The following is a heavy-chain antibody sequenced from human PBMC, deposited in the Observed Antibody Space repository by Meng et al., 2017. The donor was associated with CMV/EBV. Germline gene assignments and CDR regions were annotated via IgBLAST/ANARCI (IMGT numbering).Heavy chain of an antibody. V-gene: IGHV3-11*04. CDR3: ARSNYYGSGSYFAQPYYYYGMDV. CDR1: GFTFSDYY. J-gene: IGHJ6*02. D-gene: IGHD3-10*01. CDR2: ISSSGNTI. Sequence: GESLKISCAASGFTFSDYYMSWIRQAPGKGLEWVSYISSSGNTIFYADSVKGRFTTSRDNARNSLYLQMNSLRAEDTAVYYCARSNYYGSGSYFAQPYYYYGMDVWGQGTTVTVSS.